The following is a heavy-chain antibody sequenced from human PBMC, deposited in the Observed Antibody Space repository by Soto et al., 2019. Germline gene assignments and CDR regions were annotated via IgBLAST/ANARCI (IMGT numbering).Heavy chain of an antibody. V-gene: IGHV4-59*08. CDR3: ARRYSSILDF. CDR1: GGSISSYY. Sequence: SETLSLTCTVSGGSISSYYWSWIRQPPGKGLEWIGYIFYSGSTNYNPSLKSRVTISVDTSKNQFSLKLSSVTAADTAVYYCARRYSSILDFWGKGTLVPVSS. CDR2: IFYSGST. J-gene: IGHJ4*02. D-gene: IGHD6-13*01.